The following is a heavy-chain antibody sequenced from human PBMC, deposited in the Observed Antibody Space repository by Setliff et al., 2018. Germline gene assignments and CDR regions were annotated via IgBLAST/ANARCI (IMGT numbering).Heavy chain of an antibody. D-gene: IGHD6-6*01. CDR2: INHRGST. Sequence: PSETLSLTCAAYGGAFSDYHWTWIRQSPEKGLEWIGEINHRGSTNYNPSLKSRVTISIDTSNNQFSLKLTSVTAADTAVYYCARGRNIAARLLDSWGQGTLVTVSS. J-gene: IGHJ4*02. CDR3: ARGRNIAARLLDS. CDR1: GGAFSDYH. V-gene: IGHV4-34*01.